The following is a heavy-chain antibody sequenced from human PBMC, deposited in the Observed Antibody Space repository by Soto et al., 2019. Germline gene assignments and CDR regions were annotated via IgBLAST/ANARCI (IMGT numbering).Heavy chain of an antibody. J-gene: IGHJ5*02. CDR2: ISGSGGVT. D-gene: IGHD3-22*01. CDR3: AKPASFFDSSGYPGSNWFDP. CDR1: GFTFSNYA. Sequence: GSLRLSCAASGFTFSNYAMNWVRQAPGKGLEWVSSISGSGGVTYYAASVKGRFTISRDNSKNTLYLEMNSLRAEDTAVYYCAKPASFFDSSGYPGSNWFDPWGQGTLVTVSS. V-gene: IGHV3-23*01.